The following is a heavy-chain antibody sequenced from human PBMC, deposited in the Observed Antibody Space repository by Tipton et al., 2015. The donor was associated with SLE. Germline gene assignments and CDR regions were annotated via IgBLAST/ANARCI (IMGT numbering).Heavy chain of an antibody. Sequence: SLRLSCAASGFTFSSYAMHWVRQAPNKGLEWVSIIYSSGSTFYGDSVKGRFTISRDNSKNTLFLQMTTLRPEDSAIYYCAKADGYNRGALHYWGQGTLVTVSS. CDR1: GFTFSSYA. J-gene: IGHJ4*02. CDR3: AKADGYNRGALHY. CDR2: IYSSGST. D-gene: IGHD5-24*01. V-gene: IGHV3-23*03.